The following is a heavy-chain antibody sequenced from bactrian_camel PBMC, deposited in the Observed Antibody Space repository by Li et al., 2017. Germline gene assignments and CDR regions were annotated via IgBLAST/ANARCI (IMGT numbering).Heavy chain of an antibody. D-gene: IGHD6*01. Sequence: HVQLVESGGGSVQSGGSLRLSCKANGKIFSSNCMGWFRQAPGKEREPVASIYIDGGRTYYADSVKGRFTISQDNFKNTVYLQMNSLKPEDTAMYYCAEGRGSRGEHCYSLNYWGQGTQVTVS. CDR2: IYIDGGRT. CDR1: GKIFSSNC. V-gene: IGHV3S54*01. CDR3: AEGRGSRGEHCYSLNY. J-gene: IGHJ4*01.